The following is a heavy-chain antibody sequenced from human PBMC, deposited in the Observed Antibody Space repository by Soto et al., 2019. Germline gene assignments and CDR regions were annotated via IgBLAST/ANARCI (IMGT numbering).Heavy chain of an antibody. Sequence: EVQLVDSGGALVQPGASLRLSCAASGFTFSDYFMTWVRQAPGKGLEWVATIKQDGNERYYVDSVKGRFTISRDNAKNSLYLQMNALRAEDTAVYSCAIGHWLGCWGQGTLVTVSS. J-gene: IGHJ4*02. V-gene: IGHV3-7*01. CDR2: IKQDGNER. CDR1: GFTFSDYF. CDR3: AIGHWLGC. D-gene: IGHD6-19*01.